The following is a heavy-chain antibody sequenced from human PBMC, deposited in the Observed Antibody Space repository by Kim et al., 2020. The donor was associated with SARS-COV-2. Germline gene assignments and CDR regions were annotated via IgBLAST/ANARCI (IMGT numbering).Heavy chain of an antibody. Sequence: ASVKVSCKASGYTFTGYYMHWVRQAPGQGLEWMGRINPNSGGTNYAQKFQGRVTMTRDTSISTAYMELSRLRSDDTAVYYCARAQSSYRYVDYWGQGTLVTVSS. CDR1: GYTFTGYY. D-gene: IGHD3-16*02. V-gene: IGHV1-2*06. J-gene: IGHJ4*02. CDR2: INPNSGGT. CDR3: ARAQSSYRYVDY.